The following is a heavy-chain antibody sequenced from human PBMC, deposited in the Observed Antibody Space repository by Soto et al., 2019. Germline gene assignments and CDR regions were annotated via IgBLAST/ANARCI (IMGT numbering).Heavy chain of an antibody. V-gene: IGHV4-4*07. CDR3: ARDIREYNWNYGWFHP. J-gene: IGHJ5*02. D-gene: IGHD1-7*01. Sequence: PSETLSLTCTVSGGSISSYYWSWIRQPAGKGLEWIGRIYTSGSTNYNPSLKSRVTMSVDTSKNQFSLKLSSVTAADTAVYYCARDIREYNWNYGWFHPWGQGTLVTVSS. CDR2: IYTSGST. CDR1: GGSISSYY.